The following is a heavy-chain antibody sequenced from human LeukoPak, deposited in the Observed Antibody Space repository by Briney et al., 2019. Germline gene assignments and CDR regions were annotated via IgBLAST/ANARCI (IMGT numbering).Heavy chain of an antibody. J-gene: IGHJ4*02. V-gene: IGHV3-49*03. CDR3: TRDQYSSGWYDILFDY. Sequence: GRSLRLXCTASGFTFGDYAMSWFRQAPGKGLEWVGFIRSKIYGGTTEYAASVKGRFTISRDDSKSIAYLQMNSLKTEDTAVYYCTRDQYSSGWYDILFDYWGQGTLVTVSS. CDR2: IRSKIYGGTT. D-gene: IGHD6-19*01. CDR1: GFTFGDYA.